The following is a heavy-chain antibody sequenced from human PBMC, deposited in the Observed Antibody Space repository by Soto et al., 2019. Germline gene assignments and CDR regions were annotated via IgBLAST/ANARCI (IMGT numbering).Heavy chain of an antibody. V-gene: IGHV2-5*02. J-gene: IGHJ4*02. CDR2: IYWDDDK. CDR1: GFSLTTSGVG. CDR3: AHRVLRTVFGVVTTTGIYFDF. Sequence: QITLNESGPMHVKPRQTLTLTCTFSGFSLTTSGVGVGWIRQSPGKAPEWLAPIYWDDDKGYRPSLKSRLTINKDTPKNQVVLRMGDLDPADAGAYYCAHRVLRTVFGVVTTTGIYFDFGGQGTPVAVSS. D-gene: IGHD3-3*01.